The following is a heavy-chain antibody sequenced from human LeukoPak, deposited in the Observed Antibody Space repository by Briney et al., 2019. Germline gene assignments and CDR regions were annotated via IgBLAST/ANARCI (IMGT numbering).Heavy chain of an antibody. J-gene: IGHJ5*02. Sequence: PGGSLRLSCAASGFTLDDYAMHWVRQAPGKGLEWVSGISWNSGSIGYADSVKGRFTISRDNAKNSLYLQMNSLRAEDTAVYYCARDLMTTNWFDPWGQGTLVTVSS. CDR2: ISWNSGSI. D-gene: IGHD4-11*01. CDR3: ARDLMTTNWFDP. V-gene: IGHV3-9*01. CDR1: GFTLDDYA.